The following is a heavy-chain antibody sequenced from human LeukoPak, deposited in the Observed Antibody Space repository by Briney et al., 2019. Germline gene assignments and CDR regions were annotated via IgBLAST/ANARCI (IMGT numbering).Heavy chain of an antibody. V-gene: IGHV1-69*05. CDR2: IIPIFGTA. J-gene: IGHJ3*02. D-gene: IGHD2-2*01. CDR1: GGTFSSYA. CDR3: ARARDFIVVVPAAILRHDAFDI. Sequence: SVKVSCKASGGTFSSYAISWVRQAPGQGLEWMGGIIPIFGTANYAQKFQGRVTITTDESTSTAYMELSSLRSEDTAVCYCARARDFIVVVPAAILRHDAFDIWGQGTMVTVSS.